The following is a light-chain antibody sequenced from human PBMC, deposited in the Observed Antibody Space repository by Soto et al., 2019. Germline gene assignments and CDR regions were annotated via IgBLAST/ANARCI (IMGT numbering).Light chain of an antibody. CDR1: QRVSNSY. V-gene: IGKV3-20*01. J-gene: IGKJ1*01. Sequence: EIVLTQSPGTLSLSPGERATISCRASQRVSNSYLAWYQQKPGQAPRLLIYGASSRATGIPDRFSGSGSGTDFALTISRLEPEDFAVYHCQQYGGSPWTFGQGTKVDIK. CDR3: QQYGGSPWT. CDR2: GAS.